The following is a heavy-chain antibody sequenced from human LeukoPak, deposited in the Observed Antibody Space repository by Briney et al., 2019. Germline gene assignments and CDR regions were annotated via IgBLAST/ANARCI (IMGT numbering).Heavy chain of an antibody. V-gene: IGHV4-61*01. J-gene: IGHJ4*02. CDR1: GYSISSGYY. Sequence: SETLSLTCTVSGYSISSGYYWGWIRQSPGKGLEWIGYIYYSGNTNYNPSLKSRVTISVDTSKNQFSLKLSSVTASDTAVYYCGGERGGGGDGYNLRFAYFDYWGQGTLVTVSS. D-gene: IGHD5-24*01. CDR3: GGERGGGGDGYNLRFAYFDY. CDR2: IYYSGNT.